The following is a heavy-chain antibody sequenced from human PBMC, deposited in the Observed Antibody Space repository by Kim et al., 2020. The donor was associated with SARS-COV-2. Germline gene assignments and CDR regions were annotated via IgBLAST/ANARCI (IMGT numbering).Heavy chain of an antibody. CDR3: ARLSGYCSCTSCRASGFDY. Sequence: SETLSLTCTVSGGSISSSSYYWGWIRQPPGKGLEWIGSIYYSGSTYYNPSLKSRVTISVDTSKNQFSLKLSSVTAADTAVYYCARLSGYCSCTSCRASGFDYWGQGTLVTVSS. CDR2: IYYSGST. J-gene: IGHJ4*02. V-gene: IGHV4-39*01. CDR1: GGSISSSSYY. D-gene: IGHD2-2*01.